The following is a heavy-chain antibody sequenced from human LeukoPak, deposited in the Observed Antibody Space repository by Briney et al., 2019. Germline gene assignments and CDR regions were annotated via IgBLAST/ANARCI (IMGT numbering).Heavy chain of an antibody. D-gene: IGHD3-22*01. CDR3: SRPSTPTYYYDSSGYSD. CDR2: ISAYNCNT. CDR1: GYTFTSYG. J-gene: IGHJ4*02. V-gene: IGHV1-18*01. Sequence: ASVKVSCKASGYTFTSYGISWVRQAPGQALEWMGWISAYNCNTNYAQRLQGRVTRTTDTSTSTGYMELRSLRSDDTAVYYCSRPSTPTYYYDSSGYSDWGQGTLVTVSS.